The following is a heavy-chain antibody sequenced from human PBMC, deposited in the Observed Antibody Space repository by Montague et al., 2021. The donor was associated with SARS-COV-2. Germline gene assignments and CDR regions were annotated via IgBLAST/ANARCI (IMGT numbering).Heavy chain of an antibody. CDR2: ISYTGST. J-gene: IGHJ4*02. Sequence: SETLSLTCAVHGGSFSGYYWNWIRSPPGKGLDWIGSISYTGSTNYNPSLKSRVAISVDTSKNQFSLKLTSVTAADTAFYYCARINPTGVDFWGQGTLVTVSS. D-gene: IGHD1-14*01. V-gene: IGHV4-59*12. CDR1: GGSFSGYY. CDR3: ARINPTGVDF.